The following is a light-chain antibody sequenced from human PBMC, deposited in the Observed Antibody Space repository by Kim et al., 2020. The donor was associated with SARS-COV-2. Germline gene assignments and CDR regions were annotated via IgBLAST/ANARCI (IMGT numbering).Light chain of an antibody. CDR2: QDS. J-gene: IGLJ2*01. V-gene: IGLV3-1*01. Sequence: SPGQTASITCSGDKLGDKYVCWYQQKPGQSPVLVIYQDSKRPSGIPERCSGSNSGNTATLTISGTQAMDEADYYCQAWDSSTGVVFGGGTQLTVL. CDR3: QAWDSSTGVV. CDR1: KLGDKY.